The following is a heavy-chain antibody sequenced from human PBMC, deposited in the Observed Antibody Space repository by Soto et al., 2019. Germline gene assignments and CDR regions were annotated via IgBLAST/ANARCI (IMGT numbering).Heavy chain of an antibody. V-gene: IGHV3-73*01. D-gene: IGHD4-17*01. CDR2: IRSKANSYAT. CDR1: GFTFIGSA. CDR3: TSLTTVVTAFDI. Sequence: GGSLRLSCAASGFTFIGSAMHWVRQASGKGLEWVGRIRSKANSYATAYAASVKGRFTISRDDSKNTAYLQMNSLKTEDTAVYYCTSLTTVVTAFDIWGQGTMVTVSS. J-gene: IGHJ3*02.